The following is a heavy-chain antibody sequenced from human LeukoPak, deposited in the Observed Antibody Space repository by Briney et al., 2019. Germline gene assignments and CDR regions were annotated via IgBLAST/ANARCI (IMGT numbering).Heavy chain of an antibody. CDR3: ARADITIFGVVIRRHAFDI. CDR2: IYYSGST. J-gene: IGHJ3*02. CDR1: GGSISSYY. V-gene: IGHV4-59*08. D-gene: IGHD3-3*01. Sequence: SETLSLTCTVSGGSISSYYWSWIRQPPGEGLEWIGYIYYSGSTNYNPSLKSRVTISVDTSKNQFSLKLSSVTAADTAVYYCARADITIFGVVIRRHAFDIWGQGTMVTVSS.